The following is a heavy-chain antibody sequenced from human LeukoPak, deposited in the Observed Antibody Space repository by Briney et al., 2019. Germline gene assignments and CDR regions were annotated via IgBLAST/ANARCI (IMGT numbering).Heavy chain of an antibody. CDR2: INPNSGGT. CDR3: ARDPPRSSSGWRDDY. V-gene: IGHV1-2*02. CDR1: GYTFTGYY. Sequence: ASVKVSCKASGYTFTGYYMHWVRQAPGQGLEWMGWINPNSGGTNYAQKFQGRVTMTRDTSISTAYMELSRLRSDDTAVYYCARDPPRSSSGWRDDYWGQGTLVTVSS. D-gene: IGHD6-19*01. J-gene: IGHJ4*02.